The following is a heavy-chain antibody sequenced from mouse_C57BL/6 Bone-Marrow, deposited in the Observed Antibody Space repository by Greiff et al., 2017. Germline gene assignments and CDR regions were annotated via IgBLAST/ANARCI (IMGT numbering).Heavy chain of an antibody. J-gene: IGHJ1*03. D-gene: IGHD1-1*01. V-gene: IGHV2-9-1*01. CDR2: IWTGGGT. CDR1: GFSLTSYA. Sequence: QVQLKESGPGLVAPSQSLYLSCTVSGFSLTSYAISWVRQPPGKGLEWLGVIWTGGGTNYNSAPKSRLSISKDNSKSQGDLKMNSLQTDDTARYYCASSSYGSIPCWYFDVWGTGTTVTVSS. CDR3: ASSSYGSIPCWYFDV.